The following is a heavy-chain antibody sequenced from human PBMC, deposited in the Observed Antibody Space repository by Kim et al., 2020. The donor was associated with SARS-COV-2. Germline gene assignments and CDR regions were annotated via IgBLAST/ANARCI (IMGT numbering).Heavy chain of an antibody. Sequence: SETLSLTCAVYGESLTGFYWNWIRQSPGKGLEWIGHITFRGETTYNPSFKTRVAMSVDTTTNQFSLKLQSVTVADTAVYFCARLYTSPWYASYFDSWGQG. V-gene: IGHV4-34*01. CDR3: ARLYTSPWYASYFDS. J-gene: IGHJ4*02. D-gene: IGHD6-19*01. CDR1: GESLTGFY. CDR2: ITFRGET.